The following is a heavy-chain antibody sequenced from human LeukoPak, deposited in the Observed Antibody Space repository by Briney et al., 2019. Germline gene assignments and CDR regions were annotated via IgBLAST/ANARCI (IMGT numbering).Heavy chain of an antibody. CDR1: GGSISSYY. J-gene: IGHJ5*02. CDR2: IYYSGST. V-gene: IGHV4-59*01. Sequence: PLETLSLTCTVSGGSISSYYWSWIRQPPGKGLEWIGYIYYSGSTNYNPSLKSRVTISVDTSKNQFSLKLSSVTAADTAVYYCARDQDDYGDNWFDPWGQGTLVTVSS. D-gene: IGHD4-17*01. CDR3: ARDQDDYGDNWFDP.